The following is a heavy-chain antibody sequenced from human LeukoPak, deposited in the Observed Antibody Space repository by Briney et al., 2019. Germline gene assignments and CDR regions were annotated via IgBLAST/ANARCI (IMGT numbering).Heavy chain of an antibody. CDR3: AAQGARGYSDPFDY. Sequence: SETLSLTCAVYGGSFSGYYWSWIRQPPGKGLEWIGEIYHSGSTNYNPSLKSRVTISVDTSKNQFSLKLSSVTAADTAVYYCAAQGARGYSDPFDYWGQGTLVTVSS. V-gene: IGHV4-34*01. J-gene: IGHJ4*02. D-gene: IGHD5-18*01. CDR1: GGSFSGYY. CDR2: IYHSGST.